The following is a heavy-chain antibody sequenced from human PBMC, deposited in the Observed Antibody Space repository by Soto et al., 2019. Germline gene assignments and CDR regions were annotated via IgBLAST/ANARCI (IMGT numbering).Heavy chain of an antibody. D-gene: IGHD6-6*01. CDR2: IYYSGST. Sequence: SETLSLTCSVSGVSVSRGRRYWSWIRQSPGKGLEWLGFIYYSGSTNYNPSLKNRVTISADTPKNQVYLKVTSLTPADTAVYFCARDPLGYSSSHLFAQWGQGTLVTVSS. J-gene: IGHJ4*02. CDR1: GVSVSRGRRY. V-gene: IGHV4-61*01. CDR3: ARDPLGYSSSHLFAQ.